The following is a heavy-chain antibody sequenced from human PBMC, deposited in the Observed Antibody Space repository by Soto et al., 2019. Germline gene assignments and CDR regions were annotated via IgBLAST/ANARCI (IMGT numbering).Heavy chain of an antibody. CDR3: ARAYGVNWAESFQH. V-gene: IGHV1-3*01. CDR1: GYTFTGYA. Sequence: ASVKVSCKASGYTFTGYAMHWVRPAPGQRLGWMGWINAGNGNTKYSQKFQGRVTITRDTSASTAYMELSSLRSEDTAVYYCARAYGVNWAESFQHWGQGTLVPVPP. J-gene: IGHJ1*01. D-gene: IGHD1-20*01. CDR2: INAGNGNT.